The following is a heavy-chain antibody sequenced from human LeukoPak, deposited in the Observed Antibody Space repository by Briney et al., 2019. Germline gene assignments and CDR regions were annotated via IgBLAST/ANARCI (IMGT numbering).Heavy chain of an antibody. Sequence: SETLSLTCTVSGVSINTYFWSWIRQTPGKGLEWIGYIYYSGSAIYSPSLKSRVTISVDTSKNQFSLRLSSVTAADTAVYYCARGPEWYYFDYWGQGTLVTVSS. D-gene: IGHD3-3*01. CDR1: GVSINTYF. J-gene: IGHJ4*02. CDR2: IYYSGSA. CDR3: ARGPEWYYFDY. V-gene: IGHV4-59*08.